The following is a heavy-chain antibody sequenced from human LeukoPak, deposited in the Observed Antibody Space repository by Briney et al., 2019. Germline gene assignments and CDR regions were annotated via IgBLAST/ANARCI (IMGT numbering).Heavy chain of an antibody. Sequence: GGSLRLSCAASGFTFSSYSMNWVRQAPGKGLEWVSSISSSSSYIYYADSVKGRFTISRDNAKNSLYLQMSSLRAEDTAVYYCARELEYYYGSGSSHLATFDYWGQGTLVTVSS. CDR1: GFTFSSYS. CDR3: ARELEYYYGSGSSHLATFDY. V-gene: IGHV3-21*01. J-gene: IGHJ4*02. D-gene: IGHD3-10*01. CDR2: ISSSSSYI.